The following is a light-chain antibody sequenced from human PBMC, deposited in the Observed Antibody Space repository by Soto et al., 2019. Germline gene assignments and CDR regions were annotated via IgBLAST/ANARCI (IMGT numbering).Light chain of an antibody. CDR2: KAS. V-gene: IGKV1-5*03. J-gene: IGKJ1*01. CDR3: QHYNSYSEA. Sequence: IQMTQSPATLSGSVGDRVTITCRASQTISSWLDWYQQKPGKAPKLLIYKASTLKSGVPSRFSGSGSGTEFTLTISSLQPDDFETYYCQHYNSYSEAFGQGTKVDIK. CDR1: QTISSW.